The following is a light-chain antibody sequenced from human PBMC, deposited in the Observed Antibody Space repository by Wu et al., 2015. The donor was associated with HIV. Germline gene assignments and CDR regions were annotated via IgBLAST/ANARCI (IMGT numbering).Light chain of an antibody. CDR1: QGINNY. Sequence: QLTQSPDSLSASVGDRVTITCRASQGINNYLAWYQQRPGKAPKLLIYGASTLQGGVPSRFSGSSSGTNFSLTISSLQPEDSATYFCHQFYIHPRSFGQGTKLEI. J-gene: IGKJ2*03. V-gene: IGKV1-9*01. CDR3: HQFYIHPRS. CDR2: GAS.